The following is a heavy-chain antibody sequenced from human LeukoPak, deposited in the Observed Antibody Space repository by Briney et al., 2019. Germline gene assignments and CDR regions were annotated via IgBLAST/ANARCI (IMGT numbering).Heavy chain of an antibody. D-gene: IGHD3-16*01. CDR2: IVQGGDNF. CDR1: GFSFSNYA. Sequence: GGSLRLSCRGSGFSFSNYAMNWFRQAPGKRLQWISSIVQGGDNFYYANSVRGRFTISRDNAKNTLYLQMNSLRAEDTAVYYCARGTFGVDYWGQGTLVTVSS. CDR3: ARGTFGVDY. V-gene: IGHV3-23*01. J-gene: IGHJ4*02.